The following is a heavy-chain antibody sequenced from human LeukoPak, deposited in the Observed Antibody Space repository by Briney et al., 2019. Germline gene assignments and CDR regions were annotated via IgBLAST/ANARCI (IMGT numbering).Heavy chain of an antibody. CDR1: GFPFSSYA. CDR3: AKRADSSAHSFDY. D-gene: IGHD3-22*01. J-gene: IGHJ4*02. CDR2: ISSASSHT. Sequence: PGGSLRLSCAASGFPFSSYAMNWVRQAPGKGLEWVSSISSASSHTHYADSVKGRFTISRDNAKNSLHLQMDSLRVEDTAVYYCAKRADSSAHSFDYWGQGTLVTVSS. V-gene: IGHV3-21*01.